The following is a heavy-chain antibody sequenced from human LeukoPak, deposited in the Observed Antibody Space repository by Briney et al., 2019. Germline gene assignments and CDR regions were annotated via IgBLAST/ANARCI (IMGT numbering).Heavy chain of an antibody. CDR3: ASSSSGWFYYFDY. CDR2: IYPGDSDT. V-gene: IGHV5-51*01. J-gene: IGHJ4*02. D-gene: IGHD6-19*01. Sequence: GESLKISCKGSGYSFTTYWIGWVRQMPGKGLEWMGIIYPGDSDTRYSPSFQGQVTISADKSISTAYLQWSSLKASDTAMYYCASSSSGWFYYFDYWGQGTLVTVSS. CDR1: GYSFTTYW.